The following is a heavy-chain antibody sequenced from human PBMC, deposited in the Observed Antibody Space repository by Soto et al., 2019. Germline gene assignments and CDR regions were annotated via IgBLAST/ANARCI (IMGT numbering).Heavy chain of an antibody. CDR2: IWYDGSNK. V-gene: IGHV3-33*01. D-gene: IGHD2-15*01. CDR3: AREGGPLDY. CDR1: GFTFSSYG. Sequence: QVQLVESGGGVVQPGRSLRLSCAASGFTFSSYGMHWVRQAPGKGLEWVAVIWYDGSNKYFADSVKGRFTISRDNSKNTLYLQMNSLRAEDTAVYYCAREGGPLDYWGQGTLVTVSS. J-gene: IGHJ4*02.